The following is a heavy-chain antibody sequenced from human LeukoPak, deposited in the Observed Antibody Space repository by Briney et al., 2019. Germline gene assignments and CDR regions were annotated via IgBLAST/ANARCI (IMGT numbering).Heavy chain of an antibody. CDR3: AKDPNGDYVGAFDT. CDR1: GFTFSAYG. D-gene: IGHD4-17*01. J-gene: IGHJ3*02. CDR2: MGVSGDNV. V-gene: IGHV3-23*01. Sequence: GGSLRLSCAASGFTFSAYGLTWVRQAPGKGLEWVSSMGVSGDNVHYADSVKGRFAISRDNSKNKLYLQMNSLRAEDAAVYYCAKDPNGDYVGAFDTWGQGTMVIVSS.